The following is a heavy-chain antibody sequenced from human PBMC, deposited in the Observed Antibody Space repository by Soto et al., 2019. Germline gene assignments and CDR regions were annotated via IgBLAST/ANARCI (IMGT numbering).Heavy chain of an antibody. Sequence: SETLSLTCGVSGGTVASSHWWSWVRQSPGRGLEWIGNVYHTGDTNFNPSLQSRVTFSVDKSNNQFSLRLTSVAAADTAVYFCAREIVTAGGNNYFDPWGPGTLVTVSS. V-gene: IGHV4-4*02. D-gene: IGHD2-21*02. CDR3: AREIVTAGGNNYFDP. J-gene: IGHJ5*02. CDR2: VYHTGDT. CDR1: GGTVASSHW.